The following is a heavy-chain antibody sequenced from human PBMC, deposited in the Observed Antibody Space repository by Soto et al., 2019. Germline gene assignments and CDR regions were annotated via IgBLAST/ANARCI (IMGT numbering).Heavy chain of an antibody. CDR2: INHSGST. D-gene: IGHD3-16*01. J-gene: IGHJ4*02. V-gene: IGHV4-34*01. CDR3: ERDEMLGLLDF. CDR1: VGTFSGYH. Sequence: TQSLTCAVCVGTFSGYHWTWIHQQQETGPEWIGEINHSGSTNYNPSLKSLITISVDTSNKQFSLNLTPLNAPHTPASYTERDEMLGLLDFWLQGTLVIVSS.